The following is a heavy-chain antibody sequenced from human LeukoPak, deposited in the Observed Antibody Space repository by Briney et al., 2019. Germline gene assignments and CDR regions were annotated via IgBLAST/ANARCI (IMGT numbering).Heavy chain of an antibody. CDR2: INPNSGGT. Sequence: GDSVKVSCQASGYTFTGYYMHWVRQAPGQGLEWMGWINPNSGGTNYAQKFQGRVTMTRDTSISTAYMELSRMRSDDTAVYYCAATTIVVVPAAPMDVWGKGTTVTVSS. CDR1: GYTFTGYY. CDR3: AATTIVVVPAAPMDV. D-gene: IGHD2-2*01. V-gene: IGHV1-2*02. J-gene: IGHJ6*04.